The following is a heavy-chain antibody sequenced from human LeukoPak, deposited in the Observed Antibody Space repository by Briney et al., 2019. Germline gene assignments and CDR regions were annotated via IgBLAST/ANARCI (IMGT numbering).Heavy chain of an antibody. Sequence: PSETLSLTCTVSGGSISSYYWSWIRQAPGMGLEWIGYISYSGSATYNPSLKSRVTISADTSKRQFSLELTSVTAADTAVYYCARAYSSTWYGYFDYWGQGSLVTVSS. CDR2: ISYSGSA. J-gene: IGHJ4*02. V-gene: IGHV4-59*01. CDR3: ARAYSSTWYGYFDY. CDR1: GGSISSYY. D-gene: IGHD6-13*01.